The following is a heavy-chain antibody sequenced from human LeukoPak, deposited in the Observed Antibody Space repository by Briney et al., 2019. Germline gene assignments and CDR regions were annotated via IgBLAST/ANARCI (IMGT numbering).Heavy chain of an antibody. D-gene: IGHD6-19*01. CDR2: TYYRSKWFI. Sequence: SQTLSLTCAISGDSVSSNSAAWNWIRRSPSRGLEWLGRTYYRSKWFINYAPSVKSRIIINPDTPKNQVSLQLNSVTPEDTAVYYCTRSDCSSGRCPGFDNWGQGTLVTVSS. CDR3: TRSDCSSGRCPGFDN. J-gene: IGHJ4*02. CDR1: GDSVSSNSAA. V-gene: IGHV6-1*01.